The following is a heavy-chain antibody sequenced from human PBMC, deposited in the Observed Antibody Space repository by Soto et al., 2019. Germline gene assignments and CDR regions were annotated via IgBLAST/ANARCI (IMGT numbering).Heavy chain of an antibody. CDR3: ARDSHLDSGGYKNYFWYFDY. V-gene: IGHV1-3*01. CDR2: IKAGNGYI. D-gene: IGHD3-16*01. J-gene: IGHJ4*02. CDR1: GYTFTSYG. Sequence: GASVKVSCKASGYTFTSYGMHWVRQAHGQRLEWMGWIKAGNGYIKYSQKFQDRVTIIRDTSANTVYMELSSLRSEDTAVYYCARDSHLDSGGYKNYFWYFDYWGQGTLVTVSS.